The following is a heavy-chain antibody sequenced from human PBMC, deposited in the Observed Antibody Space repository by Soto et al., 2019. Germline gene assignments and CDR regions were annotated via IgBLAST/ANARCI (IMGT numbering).Heavy chain of an antibody. CDR1: GGSISSGDYY. Sequence: SSETLSLTCSVSGGSISSGDYYWSWIRQPTGKGLEWIGYIYYSGSTYYNPSLKSRVTISVDTSKNQFSLKLSSVTAADTAVYYCARERPDGARLDPWGQGTLVTVSS. CDR3: ARERPDGARLDP. CDR2: IYYSGST. J-gene: IGHJ5*02. D-gene: IGHD6-6*01. V-gene: IGHV4-30-4*01.